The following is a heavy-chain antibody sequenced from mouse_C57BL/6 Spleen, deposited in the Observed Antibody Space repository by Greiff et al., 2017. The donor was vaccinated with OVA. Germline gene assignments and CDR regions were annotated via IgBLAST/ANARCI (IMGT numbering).Heavy chain of an antibody. Sequence: QVQLQQSGPELVKPGASVKISCKASGYAFSSSWMNWVKQRPGKGLEWIGRIYPGDGDTNYNGKFKGKATLTADKSSSTAYMQLSSLTSEDSAVYFCASGTTVVASNFDYWGQGTTLTVSS. CDR3: ASGTTVVASNFDY. J-gene: IGHJ2*01. V-gene: IGHV1-82*01. CDR2: IYPGDGDT. D-gene: IGHD1-1*01. CDR1: GYAFSSSW.